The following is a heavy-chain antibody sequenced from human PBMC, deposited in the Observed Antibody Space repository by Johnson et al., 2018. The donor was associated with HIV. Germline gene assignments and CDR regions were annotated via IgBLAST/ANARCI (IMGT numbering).Heavy chain of an antibody. CDR1: GFTFSTHG. CDR2: IGYDGSNK. D-gene: IGHD5-24*01. V-gene: IGHV3-30*02. CDR3: AREMAATNAWALDI. Sequence: QVQLVESGGGVVQPGGSLRLSCAASGFTFSTHGMNWVLQAPGRGLEWVAFIGYDGSNKYYADSVKGRFTISRDNFKNTLSLQMNSLRPEDTAVYYCAREMAATNAWALDIWGQGTMVTVSS. J-gene: IGHJ3*02.